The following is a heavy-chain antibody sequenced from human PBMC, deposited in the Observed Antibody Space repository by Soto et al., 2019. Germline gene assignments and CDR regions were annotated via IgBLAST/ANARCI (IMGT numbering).Heavy chain of an antibody. CDR1: GGTFSSYA. D-gene: IGHD4-17*01. CDR2: IIPIFGTA. CDR3: ASSTAFPFFVWYGDLRDLHPH. Sequence: SVKVSCKASGGTFSSYAISWVRQAPGQGLEWMGGIIPIFGTANYAQKFQGRVTITADESTSTAYMELSSLRSEDTAVYYCASSTAFPFFVWYGDLRDLHPHRGRGT. J-gene: IGHJ1*01. V-gene: IGHV1-69*13.